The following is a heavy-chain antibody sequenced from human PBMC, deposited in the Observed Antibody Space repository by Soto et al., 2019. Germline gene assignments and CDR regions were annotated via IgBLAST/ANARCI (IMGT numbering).Heavy chain of an antibody. J-gene: IGHJ4*02. D-gene: IGHD3-22*01. CDR1: GGSISPYY. V-gene: IGHV4-59*01. CDR2: IYYSGTT. Sequence: SETLSLTCTVSGGSISPYYWSWIRQPPGKGLEWIGFIYYSGTTNYNPSLKSRVTISVDTSKNQFSLKLSSVTATDTAVYYCARPRSSGYAGEFDSWGQGTLVTVSS. CDR3: ARPRSSGYAGEFDS.